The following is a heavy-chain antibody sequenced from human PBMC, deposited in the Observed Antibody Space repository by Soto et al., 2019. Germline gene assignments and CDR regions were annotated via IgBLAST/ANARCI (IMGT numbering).Heavy chain of an antibody. J-gene: IGHJ4*02. CDR2: ISGSGGST. V-gene: IGHV3-23*01. D-gene: IGHD4-17*01. CDR3: GAAKDYVSPEPPFDY. CDR1: GFTFSSYA. Sequence: GGSLRLSCAASGFTFSSYAMSWVRQAPGKGLEWVSAISGSGGSTYYADSVKGRFTISRDNSKNTLYLQMNSLRAEDTAVYYCGAAKDYVSPEPPFDYWGQGTLVTVSS.